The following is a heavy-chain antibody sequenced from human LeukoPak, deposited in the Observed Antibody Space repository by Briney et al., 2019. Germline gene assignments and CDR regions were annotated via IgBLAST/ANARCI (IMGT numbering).Heavy chain of an antibody. CDR2: ISSSGSSI. CDR3: AREVSDYLRGYFDY. D-gene: IGHD4-17*01. V-gene: IGHV3-48*03. J-gene: IGHJ4*02. CDR1: GFTFSSYE. Sequence: GGSLRLSCAASGFTFSSYEMNWVRQAPGKGLEWVSYISSSGSSIYCADSVKGRFTISRDNAKNSLYLQMNSLRAEDTAIYYCAREVSDYLRGYFDYWGQGTLVTVSS.